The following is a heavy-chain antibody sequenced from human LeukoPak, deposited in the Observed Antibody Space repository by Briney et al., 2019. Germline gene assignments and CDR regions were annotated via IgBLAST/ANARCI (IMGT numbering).Heavy chain of an antibody. CDR2: INPSGGGT. D-gene: IGHD2-21*02. J-gene: IGHJ4*02. Sequence: GASVKVSCKASGYTFTNYFMHWVRQAPGQGLEWMGVINPSGGGTTYAQRFQGRVTMTRDTSTSTVHMELSSLRSEDTAVYYCARTPPKGDIDYWGQGTLVTVSS. CDR1: GYTFTNYF. CDR3: ARTPPKGDIDY. V-gene: IGHV1-46*01.